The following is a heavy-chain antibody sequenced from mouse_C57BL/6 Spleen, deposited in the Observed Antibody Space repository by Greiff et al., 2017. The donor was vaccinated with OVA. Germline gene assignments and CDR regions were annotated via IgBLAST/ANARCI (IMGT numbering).Heavy chain of an antibody. J-gene: IGHJ3*01. CDR2: IYPGGGYT. CDR1: GYTFTNYW. V-gene: IGHV1-63*01. CDR3: ARGDYDGGFAY. Sequence: QVQLQQSGAELVRPGTSVKMSCKASGYTFTNYWIGWAKQRPGHGLEWIGDIYPGGGYTNYNEKFKSKATLTADKSSSTAYMQFSSLTSEDSAIYYCARGDYDGGFAYWGQGTLVTVSA. D-gene: IGHD2-4*01.